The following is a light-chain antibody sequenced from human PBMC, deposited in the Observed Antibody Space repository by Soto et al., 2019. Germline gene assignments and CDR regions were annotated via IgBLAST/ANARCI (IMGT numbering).Light chain of an antibody. CDR3: QVWDRSSDHRVV. CDR1: NIGTKS. J-gene: IGLJ2*01. Sequence: SYELTQPPSVSVAPGKTARISCERNNIGTKSVHWYQQKPGQAPVLVIYYDSARPSGIPARFSGSNAGNTATLTISTVEAGDEADYYCQVWDRSSDHRVVFGGGTKVTVL. CDR2: YDS. V-gene: IGLV3-21*04.